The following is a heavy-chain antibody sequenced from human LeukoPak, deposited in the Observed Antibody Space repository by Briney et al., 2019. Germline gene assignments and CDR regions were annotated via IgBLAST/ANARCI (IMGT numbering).Heavy chain of an antibody. CDR1: GGTFSSYT. J-gene: IGHJ5*02. D-gene: IGHD2-2*01. V-gene: IGHV1-69*04. Sequence: SVKVSCKASGGTFSSYTISWVRQAPGQGLEWMGRIIPILGIANYAQKFQGRVTITADKSTSTAYMELSSLRSEDTAVYYCARDRYCSSTSCYLDSGAFDPWGQGTLGTVSS. CDR3: ARDRYCSSTSCYLDSGAFDP. CDR2: IIPILGIA.